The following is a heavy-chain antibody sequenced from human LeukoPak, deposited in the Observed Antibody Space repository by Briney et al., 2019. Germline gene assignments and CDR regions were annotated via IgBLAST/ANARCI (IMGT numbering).Heavy chain of an antibody. CDR3: ARSPPAPWAFDI. J-gene: IGHJ3*02. V-gene: IGHV1-2*02. Sequence: ASVTVSCKASGYTFTVYYMHWVRQAPGQGLEWMGWINPNSGGTNYAQKFQGRVTMTRDTSISTAYMELSRLRSDDTAVYYCARSPPAPWAFDIWGQGTMVTVSS. D-gene: IGHD2-15*01. CDR1: GYTFTVYY. CDR2: INPNSGGT.